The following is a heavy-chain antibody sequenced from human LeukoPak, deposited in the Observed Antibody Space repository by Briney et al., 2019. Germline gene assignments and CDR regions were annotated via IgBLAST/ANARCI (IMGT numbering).Heavy chain of an antibody. CDR2: IIPIFGTA. CDR3: ARDRGEYGYYYMDV. V-gene: IGHV1-69*13. Sequence: ASVKVSCKASGGTLSSYAISWVRQAPGQGLEWMGGIIPIFGTANYAQKFQGRVTITADESTSTAYMELSSLRSEDTAVYYCARDRGEYGYYYMDVWGKGTTVTVSS. CDR1: GGTLSSYA. J-gene: IGHJ6*03. D-gene: IGHD2/OR15-2a*01.